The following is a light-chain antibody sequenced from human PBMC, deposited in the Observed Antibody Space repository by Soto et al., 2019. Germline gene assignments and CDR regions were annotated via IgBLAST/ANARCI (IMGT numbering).Light chain of an antibody. Sequence: EIVLTQSPDTLSVSPGERATLSCRASQTVGSNLAWYQQKPGQAPRLLIYGVSTRASDTPARFSGSGSVTEFALTISSLQSEDFAVYYCQQYNNWPITFGQGTRLENK. CDR2: GVS. CDR3: QQYNNWPIT. V-gene: IGKV3D-15*01. J-gene: IGKJ5*01. CDR1: QTVGSN.